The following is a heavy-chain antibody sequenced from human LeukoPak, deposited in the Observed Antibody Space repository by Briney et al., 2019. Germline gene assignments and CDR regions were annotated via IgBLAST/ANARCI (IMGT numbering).Heavy chain of an antibody. CDR2: ISYDGSNK. V-gene: IGHV3-30*18. Sequence: GRSLRLSCAASKFGCSSYGMHWVRQAPGEWLEKVAVISYDGSNKYYADSVKGRFTISRDNSKNTLYLQMNSLRAEDTAVYYCAKAEGDHIVVVPAALVYGMDVWGQGTTVTVSS. CDR3: AKAEGDHIVVVPAALVYGMDV. J-gene: IGHJ6*02. CDR1: KFGCSSYG. D-gene: IGHD2-2*01.